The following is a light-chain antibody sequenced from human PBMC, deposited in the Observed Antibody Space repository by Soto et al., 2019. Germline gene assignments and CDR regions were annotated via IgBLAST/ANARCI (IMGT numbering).Light chain of an antibody. CDR2: AAD. CDR1: PSIGSY. J-gene: IGKJ2*01. Sequence: QLTQSPSLLSASVGDRVTITGRASPSIGSYLKWYQHKPGEAPKLLIFAADTLKSAVPSRFSGSGFNKEFTLTVSSLQPEDFETYYCQQNYDVPYTFGQGTRVEIK. V-gene: IGKV1-39*01. CDR3: QQNYDVPYT.